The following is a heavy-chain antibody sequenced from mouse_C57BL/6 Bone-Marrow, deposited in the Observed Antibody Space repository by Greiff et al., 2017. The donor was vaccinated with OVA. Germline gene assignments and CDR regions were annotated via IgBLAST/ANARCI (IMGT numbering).Heavy chain of an antibody. CDR1: GYTFTDYY. J-gene: IGHJ1*03. V-gene: IGHV1-26*01. CDR2: INPNNGGT. CDR3: AREPRGYFDV. Sequence: EVQLQQSGPELVKPGASVKISCKASGYTFTDYYMNWVKQSHGKSLEWIGDINPNNGGTSYNQKFKGKATLTVDKSSSTAYMELRSLTSEDSAVYYCAREPRGYFDVWGTGTTVTVSS.